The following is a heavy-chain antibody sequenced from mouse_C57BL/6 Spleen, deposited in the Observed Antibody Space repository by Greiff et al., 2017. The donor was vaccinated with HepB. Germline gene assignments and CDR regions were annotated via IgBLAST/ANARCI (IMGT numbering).Heavy chain of an antibody. J-gene: IGHJ1*03. D-gene: IGHD1-1*01. Sequence: EVKLVESEGGLVQPGSSMKLSCTASGFTFSDYYMAWVRQVPEKGLEWVANINYDGSSTYYLDSLKSRFIISRNNAKNILYLQMSSLKSEDTATYYCARAGDDDGSSLHWYFDVWGTGTTVTVSS. V-gene: IGHV5-16*01. CDR2: INYDGSST. CDR1: GFTFSDYY. CDR3: ARAGDDDGSSLHWYFDV.